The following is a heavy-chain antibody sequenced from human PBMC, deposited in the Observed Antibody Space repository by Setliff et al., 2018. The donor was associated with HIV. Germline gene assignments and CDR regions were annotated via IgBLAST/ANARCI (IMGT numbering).Heavy chain of an antibody. V-gene: IGHV4-34*01. D-gene: IGHD3-10*01. CDR2: INHSGST. CDR1: GGSFTDIGGSFTDYY. Sequence: SETLSLTCAVFGGSFTDIGGSFTDYYWIWIRQPPGKGLEWIGEINHSGSTNYNPSLKSRAAISVDTSKKQISLKLSSVTAADTAVYYCASLDGSESPYIYYYYMDVWGKGTAVTVSS. J-gene: IGHJ6*03. CDR3: ASLDGSESPYIYYYYMDV.